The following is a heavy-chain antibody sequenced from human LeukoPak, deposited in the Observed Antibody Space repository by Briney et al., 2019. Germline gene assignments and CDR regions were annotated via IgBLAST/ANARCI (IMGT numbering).Heavy chain of an antibody. CDR2: IGGSGGST. CDR1: GFTFSSYA. D-gene: IGHD2-21*02. CDR3: AKARSTSGGDYGIGY. V-gene: IGHV3-23*01. Sequence: PGGSLRLSCAASGFTFSSYAMSWVRQAPGKGLEWVSAIGGSGGSTYYADSVKGRFTISRENSKNTLYLQMNSLRAEDTAVYYCAKARSTSGGDYGIGYWGQGTLVTVSS. J-gene: IGHJ4*02.